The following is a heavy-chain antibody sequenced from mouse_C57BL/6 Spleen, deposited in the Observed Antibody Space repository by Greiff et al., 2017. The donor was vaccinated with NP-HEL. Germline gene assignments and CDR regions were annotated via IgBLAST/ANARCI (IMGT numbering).Heavy chain of an antibody. D-gene: IGHD2-4*01. CDR2: ISYDGSN. CDR3: ARGYDYDWFAY. CDR1: GYSITSGYY. V-gene: IGHV3-6*01. Sequence: EVQLVESGPGLVKPSQSLSLTCSVTGYSITSGYYWNWIRQFPGNKLEWMGYISYDGSNNYNPPLKNRISITRDTSKNQFFLKLNSVTTEDTATYYCARGYDYDWFAYWGQGTLVTVSA. J-gene: IGHJ3*01.